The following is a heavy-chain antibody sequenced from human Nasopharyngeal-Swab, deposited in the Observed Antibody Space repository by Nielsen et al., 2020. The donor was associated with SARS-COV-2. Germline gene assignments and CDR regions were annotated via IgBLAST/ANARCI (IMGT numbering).Heavy chain of an antibody. CDR3: ARGRGGQQLVRTYYYYGLDV. D-gene: IGHD1-1*01. Sequence: SETLSLTCVVYGGSLSGHYWSWIRQPPGKGLEWIGEINHSGTTNYKPSLKSRVTISVDTSKNQFSLKVRSVSAADTAIYFCARGRGGQQLVRTYYYYGLDVWGQGTTVTVSS. CDR2: INHSGTT. J-gene: IGHJ6*02. V-gene: IGHV4-34*01. CDR1: GGSLSGHY.